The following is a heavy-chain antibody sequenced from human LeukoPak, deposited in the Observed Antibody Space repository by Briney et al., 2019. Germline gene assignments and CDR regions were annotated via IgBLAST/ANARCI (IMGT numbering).Heavy chain of an antibody. CDR1: GFTFSSYW. J-gene: IGHJ3*02. D-gene: IGHD5-12*01. CDR3: ARGRGYRDAFDI. V-gene: IGHV3-74*01. Sequence: PGGSLRLSCAASGFTFSSYWMHWVRQAPGKGLVWVSRINSDGSSTSYADSVKGRFTISRDNAKNTLYLQMNSLRGEDTAVYYCARGRGYRDAFDIWGQGTMVTVSS. CDR2: INSDGSST.